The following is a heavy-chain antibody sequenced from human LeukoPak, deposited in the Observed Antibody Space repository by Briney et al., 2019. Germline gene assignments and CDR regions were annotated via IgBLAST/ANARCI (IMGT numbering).Heavy chain of an antibody. V-gene: IGHV3-21*04. D-gene: IGHD2-15*01. CDR2: ISSSSSSI. Sequence: GGSLRLSCAASGFTFSSYSMNWVRQAPGKGLEWVSSISSSSSSIYYADSVKGRFTISRDNAKNSLYLQMNSLRAEDTAVYYCARGPQPLASTPVNWGQGTLVTVSS. CDR3: ARGPQPLASTPVN. CDR1: GFTFSSYS. J-gene: IGHJ4*02.